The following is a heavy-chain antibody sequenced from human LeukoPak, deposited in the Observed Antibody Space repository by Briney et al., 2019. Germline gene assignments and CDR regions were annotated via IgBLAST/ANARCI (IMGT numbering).Heavy chain of an antibody. CDR2: ISSSGSTI. V-gene: IGHV3-48*03. D-gene: IGHD3-16*02. Sequence: GGSLRLSCAASGFTFSSYEMNWVRQAPGKGLEWVSYISSSGSTIKYADSVRGRFTISRDNAKNSLYLQMNSLRAEDTAVYYCASDRGYGSLFGMDVWGQGTTVTVSS. CDR1: GFTFSSYE. J-gene: IGHJ6*02. CDR3: ASDRGYGSLFGMDV.